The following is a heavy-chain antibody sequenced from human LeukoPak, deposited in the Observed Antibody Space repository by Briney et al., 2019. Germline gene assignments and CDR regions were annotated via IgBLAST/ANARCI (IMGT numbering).Heavy chain of an antibody. Sequence: SETLSLTCTVSGGSISSYYWSWIRQPPGKGLEWIGYIYYSGSTNYNPSLKSRVTISVDTSKNQFSLKLSSVTAADTAVYYCASGAPRRYYDFWSGYYLSFHYWGQGTLVTVSS. CDR2: IYYSGST. J-gene: IGHJ4*02. CDR3: ASGAPRRYYDFWSGYYLSFHY. CDR1: GGSISSYY. D-gene: IGHD3-3*01. V-gene: IGHV4-59*12.